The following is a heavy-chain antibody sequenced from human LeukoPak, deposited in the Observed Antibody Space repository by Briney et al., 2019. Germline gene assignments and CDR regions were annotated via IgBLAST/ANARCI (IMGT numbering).Heavy chain of an antibody. D-gene: IGHD1-26*01. CDR3: AKDNVGALDY. CDR1: GFTFDDYG. CDR2: ISYDGSNK. V-gene: IGHV3-30*18. J-gene: IGHJ4*02. Sequence: PGGSLRLSCAASGFTFDDYGMHWVRQAPGKGLEWVAVISYDGSNKYYADSVKGRFTISRDNPKNTLYLQMNSLRAEDTAVYYCAKDNVGALDYWGQGTLVTVSS.